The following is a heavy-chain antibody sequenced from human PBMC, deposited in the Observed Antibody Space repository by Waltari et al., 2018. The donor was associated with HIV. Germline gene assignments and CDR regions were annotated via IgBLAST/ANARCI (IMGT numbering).Heavy chain of an antibody. D-gene: IGHD1-26*01. CDR2: ISGSGVRK. J-gene: IGHJ4*02. CDR3: AFDGSYPIDFDY. Sequence: EVQLLESGGGLVQPGGSLRLSCAASGFTFSSYAMSWVRQAPGKGMGWCSAISGSGVRKYYADSVKGRFTISRDNSKNTLYLQMNSLRAEDTAVYYCAFDGSYPIDFDYWGQGTLVTVSS. V-gene: IGHV3-23*01. CDR1: GFTFSSYA.